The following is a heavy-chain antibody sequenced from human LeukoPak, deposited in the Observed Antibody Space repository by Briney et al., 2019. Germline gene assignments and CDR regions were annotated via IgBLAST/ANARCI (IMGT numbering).Heavy chain of an antibody. CDR1: GGSISSSSYY. D-gene: IGHD3-3*01. CDR2: IYYSGST. CDR3: ARRRVGSRPLQPYYDFWSGYPIDY. Sequence: SETLSLTCTVSGGSISSSSYYWGWIRQPPGKGLEWIGSIYYSGSTYYNPSLKSRVTISVDTSKNQFSLKLSSVTAADTAVYYCARRRVGSRPLQPYYDFWSGYPIDYWGQGTLVTVSS. J-gene: IGHJ4*02. V-gene: IGHV4-39*01.